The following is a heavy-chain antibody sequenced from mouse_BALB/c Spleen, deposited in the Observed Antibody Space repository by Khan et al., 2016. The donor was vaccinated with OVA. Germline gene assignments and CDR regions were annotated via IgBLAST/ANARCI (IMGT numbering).Heavy chain of an antibody. CDR2: ILPGSGRT. V-gene: IGHV1-9*01. Sequence: QVQLKESGGELLKPGASVKISCKASGYTFSTYWIEWVKQRPGHGLEWIGGILPGSGRTNYKGKFKDRITFTSDSSFNTAYMRLGSMTSEDSAVYYCSRKYSNRFDMDYWGQGTSVTVSS. CDR3: SRKYSNRFDMDY. J-gene: IGHJ4*01. D-gene: IGHD2-5*01. CDR1: GYTFSTYW.